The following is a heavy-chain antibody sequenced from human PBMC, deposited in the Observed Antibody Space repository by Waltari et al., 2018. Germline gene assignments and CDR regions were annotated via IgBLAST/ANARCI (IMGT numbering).Heavy chain of an antibody. D-gene: IGHD3-16*02. V-gene: IGHV4-39*01. Sequence: QLQLQESGPGLVKPSETLSLTCTVSGGSISSSSYYWGWIRQPPGKGLEWLGSIYYSGSTYYNPSHKSRVTISVDTSKNQFSLKLSSVTAADTAVYYCANRRDRIAFEIWGQGTMVTVSS. J-gene: IGHJ3*02. CDR2: IYYSGST. CDR3: ANRRDRIAFEI. CDR1: GGSISSSSYY.